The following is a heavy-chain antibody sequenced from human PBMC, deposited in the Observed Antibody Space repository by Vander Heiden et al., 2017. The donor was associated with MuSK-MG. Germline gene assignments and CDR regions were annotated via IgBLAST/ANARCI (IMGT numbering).Heavy chain of an antibody. CDR3: AKDRYVYYGMDV. CDR2: ISGSGGST. J-gene: IGHJ6*02. D-gene: IGHD1-20*01. CDR1: GFTFSSYA. Sequence: EVQLLESGGGLVQPGGSLRLSCSASGFTFSSYAMSWVRQAPGKGLEWVSAISGSGGSTYYADSVKGRFTISRDNSKNTLYLQMNSLRAEDTAVYYCAKDRYVYYGMDVWGQGTTVTVSS. V-gene: IGHV3-23*01.